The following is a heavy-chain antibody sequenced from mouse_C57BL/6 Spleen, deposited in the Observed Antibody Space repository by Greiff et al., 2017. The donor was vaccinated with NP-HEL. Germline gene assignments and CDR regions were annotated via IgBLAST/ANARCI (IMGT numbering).Heavy chain of an antibody. CDR3: ERIYYGSSYGYLDV. D-gene: IGHD1-1*01. CDR2: IDPNSGGT. V-gene: IGHV1-72*01. CDR1: GYTFTSYW. J-gene: IGHJ1*03. Sequence: VQLQQPGAELVKPGASVKLSCKASGYTFTSYWMHWVKQRPGRGLEWIGRIDPNSGGTKYNEKFKSKATLTVDKPSSTAYMQLSKLTSKDSAVYYCERIYYGSSYGYLDVWGTGTTVTVSS.